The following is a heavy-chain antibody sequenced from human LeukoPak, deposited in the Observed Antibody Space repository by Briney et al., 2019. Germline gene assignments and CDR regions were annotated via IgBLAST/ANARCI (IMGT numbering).Heavy chain of an antibody. V-gene: IGHV3-53*01. J-gene: IGHJ4*02. D-gene: IGHD3-22*01. Sequence: GGSLRLSCAASGFTFSSYSMNWVRQAPGKGLEWVSVIYSGGSTYYADSVKGRFTISRDSSKNTLYLQMNSLRAEDTAVYYCASYHDGSGYSPHFDYWGQGTLVTVSS. CDR1: GFTFSSYS. CDR3: ASYHDGSGYSPHFDY. CDR2: IYSGGST.